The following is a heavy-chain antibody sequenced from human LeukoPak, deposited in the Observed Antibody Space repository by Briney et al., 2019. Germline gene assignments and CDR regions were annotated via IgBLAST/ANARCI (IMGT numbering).Heavy chain of an antibody. CDR3: ARSPYTYGSLFYLDY. CDR2: INPSGGTT. CDR1: GYTFTYYY. V-gene: IGHV1-46*01. D-gene: IGHD5-18*01. J-gene: IGHJ4*02. Sequence: ASVKVSCKASGYTFTYYYIHWVRRAPGQGLEWMGIINPSGGTTNYAQMFQGRVSLTRDTSTSTVYMELNGLRSEDTAVYYCARSPYTYGSLFYLDYWGQGTLVTVSS.